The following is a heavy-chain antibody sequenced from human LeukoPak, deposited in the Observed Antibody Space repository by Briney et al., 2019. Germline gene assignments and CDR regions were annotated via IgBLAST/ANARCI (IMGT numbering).Heavy chain of an antibody. CDR3: TRVIVAVAASDY. J-gene: IGHJ4*02. D-gene: IGHD6-19*01. V-gene: IGHV3-49*04. CDR2: IRSKACGGTT. Sequence: PGGSLRLSCTASGFTFGDYDMSWVRQAPGKGLEWVGFIRSKACGGTTEYAASVKGRFTISRDDSKSIAYQQMNSLKTEDTAVYYCTRVIVAVAASDYWGQGTLVTVSS. CDR1: GFTFGDYD.